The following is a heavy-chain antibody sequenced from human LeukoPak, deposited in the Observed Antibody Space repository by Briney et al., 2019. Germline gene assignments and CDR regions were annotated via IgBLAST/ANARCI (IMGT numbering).Heavy chain of an antibody. Sequence: PSETLSLTCTISGGSISTYYWSWIRQPAGKGLEWIGRIYTSGSTNYNPSLKSRVTISVDKSKKQFSLKLSSVTAADAGVYYCARSIAVGGPRFAYYYYMDVWGKGTTVTVSS. CDR2: IYTSGST. CDR3: ARSIAVGGPRFAYYYYMDV. CDR1: GGSISTYY. J-gene: IGHJ6*03. V-gene: IGHV4-4*07. D-gene: IGHD6-13*01.